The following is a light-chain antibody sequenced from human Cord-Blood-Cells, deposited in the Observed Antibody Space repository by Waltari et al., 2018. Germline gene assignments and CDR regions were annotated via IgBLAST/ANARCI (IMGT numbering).Light chain of an antibody. CDR1: QSISSW. CDR3: QQYNSYSPVYT. CDR2: DAS. J-gene: IGKJ2*01. Sequence: DIQMTQSPSTLSASVGDRVTITCRASQSISSWLAWYQQKPGKAPKLLIYDASSLESWVPSRFSGSGSGTEFTLTISSLQPDDFATYYCQQYNSYSPVYTFGQGTKLEIK. V-gene: IGKV1-5*01.